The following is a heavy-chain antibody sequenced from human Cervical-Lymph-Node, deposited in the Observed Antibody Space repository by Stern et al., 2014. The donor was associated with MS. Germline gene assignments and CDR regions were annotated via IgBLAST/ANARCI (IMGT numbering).Heavy chain of an antibody. J-gene: IGHJ4*02. V-gene: IGHV1-2*02. D-gene: IGHD1-26*01. CDR3: ARDRGSYSDY. CDR2: ISHKTGSA. Sequence: QVQLVQSGAEVERPGASVKVSCQASCYTFTAYFLHLVRQAPGQRLEWMGWISHKTGSAPYAQKFQDRVTMTRDTSINTGYMEVSSLRSDDTAVYYCARDRGSYSDYWGQGTLVAVSS. CDR1: CYTFTAYF.